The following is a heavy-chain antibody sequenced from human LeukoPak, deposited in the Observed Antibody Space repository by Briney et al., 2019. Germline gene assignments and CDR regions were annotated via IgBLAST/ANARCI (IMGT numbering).Heavy chain of an antibody. CDR2: IRPSGDNT. Sequence: GGSLRLSCAASGFTFSSYDMTWVRQAPGRGLEWVSSIRPSGDNTYYGDSVKGRFTISRVNSKNTVYRQMNNMRVDDTAVYYCARVAGWHWFDPWGQGTLVTVSS. CDR1: GFTFSSYD. V-gene: IGHV3-23*01. CDR3: ARVAGWHWFDP. J-gene: IGHJ5*02. D-gene: IGHD6-19*01.